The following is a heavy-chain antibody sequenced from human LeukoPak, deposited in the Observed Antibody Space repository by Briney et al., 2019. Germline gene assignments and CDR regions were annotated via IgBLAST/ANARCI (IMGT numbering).Heavy chain of an antibody. CDR1: GFTFSNYW. CDR2: IKQDESEK. J-gene: IGHJ4*02. Sequence: VGSLRLSCAASGFTFSNYWMTWVRQAPGKGLEWVGNIKQDESEKYYVDSVKGRFIISRVNAKNSLYLQMNSLRAEDTAVYYCVRDRDGPDYWGQGTLVTVSS. CDR3: VRDRDGPDY. D-gene: IGHD5-24*01. V-gene: IGHV3-7*01.